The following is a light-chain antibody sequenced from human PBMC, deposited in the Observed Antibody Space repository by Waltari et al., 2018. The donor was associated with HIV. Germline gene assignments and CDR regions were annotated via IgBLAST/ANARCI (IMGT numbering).Light chain of an antibody. V-gene: IGLV1-44*01. J-gene: IGLJ3*02. Sequence: QSVLTQSPSASGTPGQRVTISCSGHSSNIAANTVSWYQQFSGTAPKLLIHSNNQRPPGVTDRFSGTKAGTAASLAISGLQSEDEADYYCAAWDDGVNGWVFGGGTKLTVL. CDR2: SNN. CDR3: AAWDDGVNGWV. CDR1: SSNIAANT.